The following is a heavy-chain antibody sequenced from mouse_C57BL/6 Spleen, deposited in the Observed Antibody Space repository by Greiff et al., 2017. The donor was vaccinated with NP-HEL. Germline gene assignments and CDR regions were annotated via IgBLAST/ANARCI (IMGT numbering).Heavy chain of an antibody. V-gene: IGHV1-63*01. CDR1: GYTFTNYW. CDR2: IYPGGGYT. CDR3: ARTLTGSGYAMDY. D-gene: IGHD4-1*01. J-gene: IGHJ4*01. Sequence: QVQLQQSGAELVRPGTSVKMSCKASGYTFTNYWIGWAKQRPGHGLEWIGDIYPGGGYTNYNEQFKGKATLTADKSSSTAYMQFSSLTSEDSAIYYCARTLTGSGYAMDYWGQGTSVTVSS.